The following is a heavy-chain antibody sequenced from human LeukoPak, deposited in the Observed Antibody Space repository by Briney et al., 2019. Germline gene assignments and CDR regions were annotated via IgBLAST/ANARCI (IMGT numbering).Heavy chain of an antibody. V-gene: IGHV3-66*01. CDR1: GFTVSDNY. D-gene: IGHD1-26*01. J-gene: IGHJ4*02. CDR3: ARVIVGTTTRLDYFDD. CDR2: IYSGGNT. Sequence: HPGGSLRLSCAASGFTVSDNYMSWVRQAPGKGLEWVSIIYSGGNTYYADSVKGRFTVSRDNSKNTLYLQMNSLRAEDTAVYYCARVIVGTTTRLDYFDDWGQGTLVTVSS.